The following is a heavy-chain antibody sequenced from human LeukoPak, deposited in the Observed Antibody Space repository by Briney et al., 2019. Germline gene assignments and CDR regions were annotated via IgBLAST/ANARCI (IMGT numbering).Heavy chain of an antibody. CDR2: IIPIFGTA. Sequence: SVKVSCKASGGTFSSYAISWVRQAPGQGLEWMGGIIPIFGTANYAQKFQGRVTITADESTSTAYMELSSLRSEDTAVYYCARDKGSSSGVFDYWGQGTLVTVSS. J-gene: IGHJ4*02. V-gene: IGHV1-69*01. D-gene: IGHD6-6*01. CDR1: GGTFSSYA. CDR3: ARDKGSSSGVFDY.